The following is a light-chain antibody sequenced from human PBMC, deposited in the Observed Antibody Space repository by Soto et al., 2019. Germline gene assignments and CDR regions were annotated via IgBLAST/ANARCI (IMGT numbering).Light chain of an antibody. J-gene: IGKJ2*01. CDR2: AAS. Sequence: DIQMTQSPSSLSASVGDRVTITCRAGQSIIFYLNWYQQKPGQAPRLLIYAASNLQSGVPSRFSGSGSGTEFTLTISSLQPEDFATYFCQQSYTTPVYTFGQGTKVDIK. CDR1: QSIIFY. V-gene: IGKV1-39*01. CDR3: QQSYTTPVYT.